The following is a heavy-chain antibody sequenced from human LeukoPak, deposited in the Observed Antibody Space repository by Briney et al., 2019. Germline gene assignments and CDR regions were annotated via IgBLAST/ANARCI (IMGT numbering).Heavy chain of an antibody. D-gene: IGHD6-19*01. V-gene: IGHV4-39*01. CDR2: SHYSGST. J-gene: IGHJ4*02. CDR3: ARVRGSAWYRFDY. Sequence: PSETPSLTCTVSGGSISNVSYYWGWIRQPPGKGLEWIGSSHYSGSTYYNPSLKSRVTISVDTSKNQFSLELTSVTAADTAVYYCARVRGSAWYRFDYWGQGTLATVSS. CDR1: GGSISNVSYY.